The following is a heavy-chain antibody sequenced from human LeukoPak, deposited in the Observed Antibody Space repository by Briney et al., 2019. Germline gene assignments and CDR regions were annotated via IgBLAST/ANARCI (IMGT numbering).Heavy chain of an antibody. D-gene: IGHD3-22*01. CDR1: GFTFSAYG. J-gene: IGHJ1*01. CDR3: VKGAFYDSSGSQYFQH. CDR2: IPFDGTSK. V-gene: IGHV3-30*18. Sequence: GRSLRLSCAASGFTFSAYGIHWVRQAPGKGLEWVALIPFDGTSKDYTDSVRGRFTISRDNSKNTLSLQMNSLRADDTALYYCVKGAFYDSSGSQYFQHWGQGTLVTVSS.